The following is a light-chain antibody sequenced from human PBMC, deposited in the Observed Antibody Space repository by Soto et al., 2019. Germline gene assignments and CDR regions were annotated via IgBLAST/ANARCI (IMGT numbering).Light chain of an antibody. CDR2: DAS. Sequence: EVVMTQSPATLSVSPGERATLSCRASESVSRNLAWYQQKPGQAPRLLIYDASTRATGIPDRFSGGGSGTESTLTISSLQSEDFVVYYCQQYNSWPPITFGQGTRLAIK. V-gene: IGKV3-15*01. CDR3: QQYNSWPPIT. J-gene: IGKJ5*01. CDR1: ESVSRN.